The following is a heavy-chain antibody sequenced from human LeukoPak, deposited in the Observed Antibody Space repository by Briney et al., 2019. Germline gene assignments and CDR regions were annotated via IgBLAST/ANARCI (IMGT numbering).Heavy chain of an antibody. J-gene: IGHJ4*02. V-gene: IGHV3-7*01. CDR2: IKQDGSEK. Sequence: PGGSLRLSCAASGFTFSSYWMSWVRQAPGKGLEWVANIKQDGSEKCYVDSVKGRFTISRDNAKNSLYLQMNSLRAEDTAVYYCARDLAVAGTNSFDYWGQGTLVTVSS. D-gene: IGHD6-19*01. CDR1: GFTFSSYW. CDR3: ARDLAVAGTNSFDY.